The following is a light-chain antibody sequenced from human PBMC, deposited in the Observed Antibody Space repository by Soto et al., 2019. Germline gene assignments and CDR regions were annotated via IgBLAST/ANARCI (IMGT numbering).Light chain of an antibody. Sequence: QSALTQPASVSGSPVQSITISCTGTSSDIGTYIYVSWYLQHPGKDPKLLIYEVGNRPSGVSNRFSGSKSGNTASLTISGLQAEDEADYYCSSYTSSNSVVFGGGTKVTVL. V-gene: IGLV2-14*01. CDR3: SSYTSSNSVV. CDR1: SSDIGTYIY. J-gene: IGLJ2*01. CDR2: EVG.